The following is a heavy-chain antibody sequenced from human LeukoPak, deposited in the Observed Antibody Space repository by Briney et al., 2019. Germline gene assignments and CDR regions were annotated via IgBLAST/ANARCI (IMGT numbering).Heavy chain of an antibody. CDR3: ATTIQLRIDY. V-gene: IGHV4-39*01. D-gene: IGHD5-18*01. Sequence: KPSETLSLTCTVSGGSISSSSYCWGWIRQPPGKGLEWIGSIYYSGSTYYNPSLKSRVTISVDTSKNQFSLKLSSVTAADTAVYYCATTIQLRIDYWGQGTLVTVSS. CDR1: GGSISSSSYC. CDR2: IYYSGST. J-gene: IGHJ4*02.